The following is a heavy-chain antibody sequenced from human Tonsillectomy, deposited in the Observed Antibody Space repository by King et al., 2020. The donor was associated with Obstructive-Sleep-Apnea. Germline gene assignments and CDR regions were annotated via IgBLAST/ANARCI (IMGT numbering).Heavy chain of an antibody. CDR3: ARPYDNSGYPDY. CDR2: MSYDASNK. J-gene: IGHJ4*02. V-gene: IGHV3-30*04. CDR1: GFTFSNYA. Sequence: VQLVESGGGVVQPGRSLRLSCAASGFTFSNYAMHWVRQAPGNGLEWVAIMSYDASNKYYADSVKGRFTISRDNSKNTLYLQMNSLRVEDTAVYYCARPYDNSGYPDYWGQGTLVTVSS. D-gene: IGHD3-22*01.